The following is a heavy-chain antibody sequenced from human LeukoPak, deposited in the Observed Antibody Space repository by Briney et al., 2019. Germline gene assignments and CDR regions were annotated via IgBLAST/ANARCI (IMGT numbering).Heavy chain of an antibody. V-gene: IGHV3-30*03. CDR3: ARGYYGSGSYFLDY. Sequence: GRSLRLSCAASGYTFSDYGMHWVRQAPGKGLEWLSVISYSGVVKFYADSVKGRFTISRDNSKNTVYLQMNNLADEDTAVYYCARGYYGSGSYFLDYWGQGTLVTVSS. CDR2: ISYSGVVK. J-gene: IGHJ4*02. D-gene: IGHD3-10*01. CDR1: GYTFSDYG.